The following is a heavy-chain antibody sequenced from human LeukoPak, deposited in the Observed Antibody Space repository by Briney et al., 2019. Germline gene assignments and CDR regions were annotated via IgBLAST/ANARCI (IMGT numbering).Heavy chain of an antibody. CDR3: ARDASTPQPTYYFDY. CDR2: ISSNGGST. CDR1: GFTFDDYA. J-gene: IGHJ4*02. V-gene: IGHV3-64*01. D-gene: IGHD5/OR15-5a*01. Sequence: GGSLRLSCAASGFTFDDYAMHWVRQAPGKGLEYVSAISSNGGSTYYANSVKGRFTISRDNSKNTLYLQMGSLRAEDMAVYYCARDASTPQPTYYFDYWGQGTLVAVSS.